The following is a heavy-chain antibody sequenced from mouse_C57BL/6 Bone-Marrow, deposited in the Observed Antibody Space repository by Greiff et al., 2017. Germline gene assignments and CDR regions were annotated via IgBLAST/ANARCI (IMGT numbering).Heavy chain of an antibody. CDR1: GFTFSDYY. CDR2: ISNGGGST. Sequence: EVNVVESGGGLVQPGGSLKLSCAASGFTFSDYYMYWVRQTPEKRLEWVAYISNGGGSTYYPATVKGRFTISRYTAKNPLYLQMSRLKSEDTAMYYCARHGDYGSSYFDYWGQGATLTVSS. V-gene: IGHV5-12*01. J-gene: IGHJ2*01. D-gene: IGHD1-1*01. CDR3: ARHGDYGSSYFDY.